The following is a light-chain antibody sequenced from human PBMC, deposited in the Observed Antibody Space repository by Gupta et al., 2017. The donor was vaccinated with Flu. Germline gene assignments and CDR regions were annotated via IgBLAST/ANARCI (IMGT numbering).Light chain of an antibody. CDR2: AAS. CDR3: HQGYSTPPT. CDR1: QSINNF. J-gene: IGKJ4*02. V-gene: IGKV1-39*01. Sequence: PSSLSASVGDSVTITCRASQSINNFLHWYQQKPGKAPKLLIYAASTLQGGVPSRFSGSGSGTDFTLTISRLQPGDFATYYCHQGYSTPPTFGRGTTVEVK.